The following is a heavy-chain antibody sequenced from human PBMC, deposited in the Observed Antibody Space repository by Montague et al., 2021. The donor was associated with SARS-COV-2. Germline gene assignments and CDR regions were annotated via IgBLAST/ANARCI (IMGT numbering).Heavy chain of an antibody. D-gene: IGHD5-24*01. CDR2: INHSGST. J-gene: IGHJ3*02. CDR1: GGSFSGYY. CDR3: ARGSKKISKRWLQFDDAFDI. Sequence: SETLSLTCAVYGGSFSGYYWGWIRQPPGKGLEWIGEINHSGSTNYNPSLKSRVTISVDTSKNQFSLKLSSVTAADTAVYYCARGSKKISKRWLQFDDAFDIWGQGTMVTVSS. V-gene: IGHV4-34*01.